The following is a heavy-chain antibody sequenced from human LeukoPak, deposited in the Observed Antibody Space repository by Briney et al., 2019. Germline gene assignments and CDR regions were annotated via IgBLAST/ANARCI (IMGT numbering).Heavy chain of an antibody. Sequence: GSLRLSCAASGFAFSSFAMGWVRQSPGKGLQWLSTINGGGNTTFYADSVKGRFTISRDNSKNTLYLHMDSLRPDDTAIYYCTKELHVAVAVADYYYFYMDVWGRGTAVTVSS. CDR3: TKELHVAVAVADYYYFYMDV. V-gene: IGHV3-23*01. J-gene: IGHJ6*03. CDR1: GFAFSSFA. D-gene: IGHD6-19*01. CDR2: INGGGNTT.